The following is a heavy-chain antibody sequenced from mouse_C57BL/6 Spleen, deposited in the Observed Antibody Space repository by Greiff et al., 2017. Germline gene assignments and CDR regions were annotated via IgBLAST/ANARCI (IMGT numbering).Heavy chain of an antibody. CDR3: ARSGDYDLYAMDY. Sequence: QVQLQQSGAELVKPGASVKLSCKASGYTFTSYWMHWVKQRPGRGLEWIGWIDPNSGGTKYNEKFKSKGTLTVDKPSSTAYMQLSSLTSEDSAVYYCARSGDYDLYAMDYWGQGTSVTVSS. CDR2: IDPNSGGT. D-gene: IGHD2-4*01. V-gene: IGHV1-72*01. CDR1: GYTFTSYW. J-gene: IGHJ4*01.